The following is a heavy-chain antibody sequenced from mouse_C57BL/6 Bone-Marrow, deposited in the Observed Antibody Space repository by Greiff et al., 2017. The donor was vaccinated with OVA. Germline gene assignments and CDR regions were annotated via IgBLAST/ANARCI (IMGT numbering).Heavy chain of an antibody. CDR1: GYTFTGYW. CDR2: ILPGSGST. V-gene: IGHV1-9*01. J-gene: IGHJ1*03. Sequence: QVQLQQSGAELMKPGASVTLSCKATGYTFTGYWIEWVKQRPGHGLEWIGEILPGSGSTNYNEKFKGKATFTADTSSNTAYMQLSSLTTEDSAIYYWARGLPYCGSSRWYCDVWGTGTTVTVSS. D-gene: IGHD1-1*01. CDR3: ARGLPYCGSSRWYCDV.